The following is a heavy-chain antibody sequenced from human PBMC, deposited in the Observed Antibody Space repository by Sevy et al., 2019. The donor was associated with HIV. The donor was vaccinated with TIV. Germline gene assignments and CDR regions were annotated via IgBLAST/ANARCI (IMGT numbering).Heavy chain of an antibody. CDR2: MNPNSGNT. V-gene: IGHV1-8*01. J-gene: IGHJ5*02. CDR3: ARGTVLLGIVVVPAARGWFDP. D-gene: IGHD2-2*03. CDR1: GYTFTNYD. Sequence: SVKVSCNASGYTFTNYDINWVRQATGQGLEWMGWMNPNSGNTGYAQKFQGRVTMTRNTSISTAYMELSSLRSEDTAVYYCARGTVLLGIVVVPAARGWFDPWGQGTLVTVSS.